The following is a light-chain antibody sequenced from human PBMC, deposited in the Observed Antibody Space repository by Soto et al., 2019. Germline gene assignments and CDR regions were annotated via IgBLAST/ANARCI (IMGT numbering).Light chain of an antibody. CDR2: AAS. CDR3: QKCNSSPFT. J-gene: IGKJ3*01. V-gene: IGKV1-27*01. Sequence: DIQMTQSPSSLSASLGDRATITCRASQGISNDLAWYQQKPGKVPKLLIYAASTLESGVPSRFSGSGSGSEFTLTISRLQPEDVATYYCQKCNSSPFTFGPGTKVDIK. CDR1: QGISND.